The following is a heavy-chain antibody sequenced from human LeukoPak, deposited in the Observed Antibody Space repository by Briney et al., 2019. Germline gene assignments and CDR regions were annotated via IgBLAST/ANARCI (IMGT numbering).Heavy chain of an antibody. CDR3: ARGVANEYSLPYYYYMDD. V-gene: IGHV1-8*01. CDR2: MNTKRGNT. Sequence: GSVSVSCKASGYTFTSYDINWGRQAPGQGGKWRGWMNTKRGNTGYAQKFQGNVTMTSNTSITTAYMELSSLRSEDTAVYYGARGVANEYSLPYYYYMDDWGKGTPVTISS. CDR1: GYTFTSYD. D-gene: IGHD5-18*01. J-gene: IGHJ6*03.